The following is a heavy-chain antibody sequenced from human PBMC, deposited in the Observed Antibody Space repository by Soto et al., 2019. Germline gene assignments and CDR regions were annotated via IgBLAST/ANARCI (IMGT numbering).Heavy chain of an antibody. CDR3: XXNPENXYYGMDV. V-gene: IGHV1-69*12. Sequence: QVQLVQSGAEVKKPGSSVKVSCKASGGTFSSYAISWVRQAPGQGLEWMGGIIAVFGTTDYAQKFQGRVTITAAESTSXAXXXRXXLRSXXTXXXXXXXNPENXYYGMDVWGQGTTVTVSS. J-gene: IGHJ6*02. CDR1: GGTFSSYA. CDR2: IIAVFGTT.